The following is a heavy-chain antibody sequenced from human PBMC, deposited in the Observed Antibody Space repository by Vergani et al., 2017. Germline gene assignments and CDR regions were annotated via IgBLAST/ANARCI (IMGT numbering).Heavy chain of an antibody. V-gene: IGHV4-34*01. CDR1: GGSFSGYY. Sequence: QVQLQQWGAGLLKPSETLSLTCAVYGGSFSGYYWSWIRQPPGKGLEWIGEINHSGSTNYNPSLKSRVTISVDTSKNHFTLKLSSVTAADTAVYYCARARGVVVPAAMSRYYYFYDWGQGTLVTVSS. D-gene: IGHD2-2*01. CDR3: ARARGVVVPAAMSRYYYFYD. J-gene: IGHJ4*02. CDR2: INHSGST.